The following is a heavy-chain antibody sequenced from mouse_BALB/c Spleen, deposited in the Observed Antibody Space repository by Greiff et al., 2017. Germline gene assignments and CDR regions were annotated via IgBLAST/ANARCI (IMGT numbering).Heavy chain of an antibody. CDR1: GFSLTSYD. CDR2: IWTGGGT. V-gene: IGHV2-9-2*01. CDR3: VREYHMDY. Sequence: QVQLKQSGPGLVAPSQSLSITCTVSGFSLTSYDISWIRQPPGKGLEWLGVIWTGGGTNYNSAFMSRLSISKDNSKSQVFLKMNSLQTDDTAIYYCVREYHMDYWGQGTSVTVSS. D-gene: IGHD5-1*01. J-gene: IGHJ4*01.